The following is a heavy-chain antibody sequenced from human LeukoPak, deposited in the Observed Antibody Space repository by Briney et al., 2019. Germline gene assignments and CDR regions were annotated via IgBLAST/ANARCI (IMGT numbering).Heavy chain of an antibody. D-gene: IGHD6-13*01. J-gene: IGHJ4*02. CDR1: GYSISSGYY. Sequence: SETLSLTCTVSGYSISSGYYWGWIRQPPGKGLEWIGSIYHSGSTYYNPSLKSRVTISVDTSKNQFSLKLSSVTAADTAVYYCATGVHGIAAAGDYYFDYWGQGTLVTVSS. V-gene: IGHV4-38-2*02. CDR3: ATGVHGIAAAGDYYFDY. CDR2: IYHSGST.